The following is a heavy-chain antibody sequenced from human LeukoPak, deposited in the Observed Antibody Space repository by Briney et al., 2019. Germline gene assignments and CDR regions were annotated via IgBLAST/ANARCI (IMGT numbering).Heavy chain of an antibody. CDR1: GGSFSGYY. Sequence: PSETLSLTCAVYGGSFSGYYWSWIRQPPGKGLEWIGEINHSGSTNSNPSLKSRVTISVDTSKNQFSLKLSSVTAADTAVYYCARGRYPGDRLGEVLYYFDYWGQGTLVTVSS. J-gene: IGHJ4*02. CDR3: ARGRYPGDRLGEVLYYFDY. CDR2: INHSGST. D-gene: IGHD3-10*01. V-gene: IGHV4-34*01.